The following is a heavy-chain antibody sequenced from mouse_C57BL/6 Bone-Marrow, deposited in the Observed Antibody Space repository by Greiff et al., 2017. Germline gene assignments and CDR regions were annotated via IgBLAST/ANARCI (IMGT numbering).Heavy chain of an antibody. J-gene: IGHJ2*01. D-gene: IGHD2-1*01. CDR1: GYAFTYYL. CDR3: ASGGYYGNRFDY. Sequence: QVQLQQSGAELVRPGTSVKVSCKASGYAFTYYLIEWVKQRPGQGLEWIGVINPGSGGTNYNEKFKGKATLTADKSSSTAYMQLSSLTSEDSAVYFCASGGYYGNRFDYWGQGTTLTVSS. CDR2: INPGSGGT. V-gene: IGHV1-54*01.